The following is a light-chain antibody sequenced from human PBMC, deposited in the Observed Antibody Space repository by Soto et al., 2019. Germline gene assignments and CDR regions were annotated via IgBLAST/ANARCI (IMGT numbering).Light chain of an antibody. J-gene: IGLJ1*01. Sequence: SYELTQPPSVSVAPGKTARITCGGNNIGSKSVHWYQQKPGQAPVLVIYYDSDRPSGIPERFSGSNSGNTATLTISRVEAGDEADYYCLVWDSSSDLYVFGTGTKVTVL. CDR3: LVWDSSSDLYV. CDR2: YDS. V-gene: IGLV3-21*04. CDR1: NIGSKS.